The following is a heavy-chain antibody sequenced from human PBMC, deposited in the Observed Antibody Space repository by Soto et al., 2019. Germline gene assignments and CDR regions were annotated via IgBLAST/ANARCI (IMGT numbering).Heavy chain of an antibody. Sequence: PSETLSLTCTVSGGSISSGDYYWSWIRQPPGKGPERIGYIYYSGSTYYNPSLKSRVTISVDTSKNQFSLKLSSVTAADTAVYYCARDLERGPGSGSYLEDYWGQGTLVTVSS. D-gene: IGHD3-10*01. J-gene: IGHJ4*02. CDR2: IYYSGST. V-gene: IGHV4-30-4*01. CDR3: ARDLERGPGSGSYLEDY. CDR1: GGSISSGDYY.